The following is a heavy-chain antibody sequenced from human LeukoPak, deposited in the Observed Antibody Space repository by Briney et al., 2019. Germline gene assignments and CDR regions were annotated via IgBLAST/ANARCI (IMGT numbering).Heavy chain of an antibody. CDR2: ISGSGGSR. J-gene: IGHJ5*02. D-gene: IGHD3-22*01. CDR1: GFTFSSYA. V-gene: IGHV3-23*01. CDR3: AKSLGYYDSSGFYNRWFDP. Sequence: PGGSLRLSCAASGFTFSSYAMSWVRQAPGKGLDWVSAISGSGGSRYYADSVKGRFTISRDNSKNTLYLKMNSLRAEDTAVYYCAKSLGYYDSSGFYNRWFDPWGQGTLVSVSS.